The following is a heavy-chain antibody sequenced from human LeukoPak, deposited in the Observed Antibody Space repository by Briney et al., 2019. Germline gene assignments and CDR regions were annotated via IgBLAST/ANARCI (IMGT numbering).Heavy chain of an antibody. J-gene: IGHJ6*04. CDR3: AKSPLGDCSSTSCYAWYYYGMGV. V-gene: IGHV3-23*01. CDR1: GFTFSSYA. Sequence: PGGSLRLSCAASGFTFSSYAMSWVRQAPGKGLEWVSGISGSGDSTYYADSVKGRFTISRDNSKNTLYLQMNSLRAEDTAVYYCAKSPLGDCSSTSCYAWYYYGMGVWGKGTTVTVSS. D-gene: IGHD2-2*01. CDR2: ISGSGDST.